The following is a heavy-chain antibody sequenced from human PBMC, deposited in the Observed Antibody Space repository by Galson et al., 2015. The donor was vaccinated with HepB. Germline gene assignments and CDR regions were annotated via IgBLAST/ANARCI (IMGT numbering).Heavy chain of an antibody. Sequence: SVKVSCKASGYSFTSYAMHWVRQAPGQRLEWMGWINAGNGNTKYSQKFQGRVTITRDTSASTAYMELSSLRSEDTAVYYCARGAGSRFLEWLLLNYYGMDVWGQGTTVTVSS. CDR1: GYSFTSYA. D-gene: IGHD3-3*01. CDR2: INAGNGNT. V-gene: IGHV1-3*01. CDR3: ARGAGSRFLEWLLLNYYGMDV. J-gene: IGHJ6*02.